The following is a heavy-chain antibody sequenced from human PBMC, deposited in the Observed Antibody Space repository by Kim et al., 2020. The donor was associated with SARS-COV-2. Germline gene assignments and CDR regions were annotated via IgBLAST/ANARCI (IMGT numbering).Heavy chain of an antibody. Sequence: GGSLRLSCAASGFTFSSHGMSWVRQAPGKGLEWVSAIDVGGDSTYYADSVKGRFTISRDNSKNTLYLQMNSLRAGDTAVYYCAKGSPVLLFWGQGILVTVSS. CDR1: GFTFSSHG. CDR2: IDVGGDST. V-gene: IGHV3-23*01. J-gene: IGHJ4*02. D-gene: IGHD1-26*01. CDR3: AKGSPVLLF.